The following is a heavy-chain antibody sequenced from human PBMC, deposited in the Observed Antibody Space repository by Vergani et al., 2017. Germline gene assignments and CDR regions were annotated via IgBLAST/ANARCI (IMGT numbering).Heavy chain of an antibody. J-gene: IGHJ4*02. Sequence: VQLLESGGGLVQPGGSLRLSCAASGFTFSSYAMHWVRQAPGKGLEWVAVISYDGSNKYYADSVKGRFTISRDNSKNTLYLQMNSLRAEDTAVYYCARSGYDFWSGYYTVLVGGGFDYWGQGTLVTVSS. V-gene: IGHV3-30*01. CDR1: GFTFSSYA. CDR3: ARSGYDFWSGYYTVLVGGGFDY. D-gene: IGHD3-3*01. CDR2: ISYDGSNK.